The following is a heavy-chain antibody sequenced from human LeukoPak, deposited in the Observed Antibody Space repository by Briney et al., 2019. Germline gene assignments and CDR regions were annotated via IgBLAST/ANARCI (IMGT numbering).Heavy chain of an antibody. D-gene: IGHD3-22*01. Sequence: PGGSLRLSCAASGFTFYSYAMTRVRQAPGKGLEWVSVISGSSSRVLYADSVKGRFTISRDNSKNTLYLQMNSLRAEDTALYYCAKDYYDTSGSTHFFDYWGQGTLVTVSS. CDR2: ISGSSSRV. V-gene: IGHV3-23*01. CDR1: GFTFYSYA. CDR3: AKDYYDTSGSTHFFDY. J-gene: IGHJ4*02.